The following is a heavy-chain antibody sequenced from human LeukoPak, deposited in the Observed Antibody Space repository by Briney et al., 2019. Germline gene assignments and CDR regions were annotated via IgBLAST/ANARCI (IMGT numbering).Heavy chain of an antibody. D-gene: IGHD6-6*01. CDR1: GFTVSSNY. Sequence: GGSLRLSCAASGFTVSSNYMSWVRQAPGKGLEWVSAISGSGGSTYYADSVKGRFTISRDNSKNTLYLQMNSLRAEDTAVYYCAKGDYSSSSWGFDYWGQGTLVTVSS. CDR2: ISGSGGST. V-gene: IGHV3-23*01. CDR3: AKGDYSSSSWGFDY. J-gene: IGHJ4*02.